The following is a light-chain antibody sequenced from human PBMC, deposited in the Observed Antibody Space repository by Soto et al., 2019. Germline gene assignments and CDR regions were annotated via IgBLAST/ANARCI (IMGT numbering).Light chain of an antibody. CDR3: QQSYMDPIT. CDR1: QSVSSSY. CDR2: DAS. J-gene: IGKJ5*01. V-gene: IGKV3D-20*02. Sequence: IVLTESPVTLSMSAGERATLSCRASQSVSSSYLAWYQQKPGQAPRLLIYDASRLQSGVPSRFSGSGGGTDFTLSISSVQPEDFATYFCQQSYMDPITFGQGTRLEI.